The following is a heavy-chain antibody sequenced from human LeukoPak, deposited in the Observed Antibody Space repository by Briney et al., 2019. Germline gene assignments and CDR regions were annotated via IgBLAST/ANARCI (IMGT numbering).Heavy chain of an antibody. Sequence: SETLSLTCTVSGGSISSYYWSWIRQSPGKGLEWIGYIYYSGTTSYNPSLKSRVTISLDTSKNQFSLKLSSVTAADTAVYYCARGANWGSPDYWGQGTLVTVSS. CDR2: IYYSGTT. J-gene: IGHJ4*02. V-gene: IGHV4-59*01. D-gene: IGHD7-27*01. CDR1: GGSISSYY. CDR3: ARGANWGSPDY.